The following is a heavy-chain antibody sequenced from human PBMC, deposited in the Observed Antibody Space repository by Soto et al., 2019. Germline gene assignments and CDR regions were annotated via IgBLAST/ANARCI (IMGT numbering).Heavy chain of an antibody. D-gene: IGHD2-21*02. Sequence: SETLSLTCGVSGYSISSGYYWGWIRQPPGKGLEWIASIFHSGSTYYNPSLKSRVTISVDTSKNQFSLKLSSVTAADTAVYYCARGLQYGGNSAYWGQGTQVTVSS. CDR3: ARGLQYGGNSAY. CDR1: GYSISSGYY. V-gene: IGHV4-38-2*01. J-gene: IGHJ4*02. CDR2: IFHSGST.